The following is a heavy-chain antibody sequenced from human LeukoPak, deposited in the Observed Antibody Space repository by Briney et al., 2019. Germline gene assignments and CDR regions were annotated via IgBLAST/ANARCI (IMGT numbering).Heavy chain of an antibody. D-gene: IGHD3-3*01. Sequence: GGSLGLSCAASGFTLSSYAMHWVRQAPGKGLEWVAVISHDGSNKDYADSVKGRFTISRDNSKNTLYVQMNSLRTEDTAVYYCARGVNYDFWSGYQYYFDWWGQGTLVTVSS. CDR2: ISHDGSNK. V-gene: IGHV3-30-3*01. CDR3: ARGVNYDFWSGYQYYFDW. CDR1: GFTLSSYA. J-gene: IGHJ4*02.